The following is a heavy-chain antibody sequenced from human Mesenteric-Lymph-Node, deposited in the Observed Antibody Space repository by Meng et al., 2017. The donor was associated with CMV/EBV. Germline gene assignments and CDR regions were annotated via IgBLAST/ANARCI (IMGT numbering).Heavy chain of an antibody. CDR2: ISSSSSSI. CDR1: GFTFSGHT. CDR3: ARDFFDSGIGRNYFDY. D-gene: IGHD3-10*01. J-gene: IGHJ4*02. Sequence: GESLKISCAASGFTFSGHTMNWVRQAPGKGLEWVSYISSSSSSIFYSDSVGGRFTISRDNAKNSLYLQMNSLSAEDTAVYYCARDFFDSGIGRNYFDYWGQGTLVTVSS. V-gene: IGHV3-48*04.